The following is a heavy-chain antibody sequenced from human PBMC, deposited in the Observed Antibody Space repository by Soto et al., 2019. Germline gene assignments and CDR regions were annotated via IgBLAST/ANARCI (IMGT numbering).Heavy chain of an antibody. CDR3: AKGFAYNTGWYRWFDP. D-gene: IGHD6-19*01. J-gene: IGHJ5*02. Sequence: EVPLLESGGGLIQPGGSLRLSCAASAFTFSSYAMSWVRQAPGKGLEWVSTVSGGGGSTYYADSVKGRFTTASNNPKNTLYLRMNSLRAENTAVYYCAKGFAYNTGWYRWFDPWGQGTLVTVSS. CDR2: VSGGGGST. V-gene: IGHV3-23*01. CDR1: AFTFSSYA.